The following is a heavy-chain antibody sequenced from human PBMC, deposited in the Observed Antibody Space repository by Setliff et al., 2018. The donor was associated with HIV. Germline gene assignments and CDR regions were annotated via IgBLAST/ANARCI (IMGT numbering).Heavy chain of an antibody. CDR2: IKQDGSEK. J-gene: IGHJ4*02. D-gene: IGHD6-19*01. CDR3: AKTQGWHLINY. Sequence: GGSLRLSCAASGFTFSSYGMSWVRQAPGKGLEWVANIKQDGSEKYYVDSVKGRFTISRDNSKNTLYLQMDSLRTEDTAVYYCAKTQGWHLINYWGPGTLVAVSS. CDR1: GFTFSSYG. V-gene: IGHV3-7*01.